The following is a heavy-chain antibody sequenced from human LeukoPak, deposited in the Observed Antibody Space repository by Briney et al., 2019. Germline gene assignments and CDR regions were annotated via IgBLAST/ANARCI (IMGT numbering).Heavy chain of an antibody. CDR1: GFTFSNYG. D-gene: IGHD6-19*01. CDR2: ISYDGSNK. CDR3: ARDSSGPLY. J-gene: IGHJ4*02. V-gene: IGHV3-30*03. Sequence: GRSLRLSCAASGFTFSNYGMHWVRQPPGKGLEWVADISYDGSNKYYADSVKGRFTISRDNPKNTLYLQMNSLRAEDTAVYYCARDSSGPLYWGQGTLVTVSS.